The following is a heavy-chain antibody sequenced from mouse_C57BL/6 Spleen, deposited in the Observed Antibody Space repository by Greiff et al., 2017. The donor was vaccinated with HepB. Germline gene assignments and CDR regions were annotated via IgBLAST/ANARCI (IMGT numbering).Heavy chain of an antibody. CDR1: GYTFTSYW. Sequence: QVQLKQPGAELVKPGASVKLSCKASGYTFTSYWMHWVKQRPGQGLEWIGMIHPNSGSTNYNEKLKSKATLTVDKSSSTAYMQLSSLTSEDSAVYYCARGTTVVATDYYAMDYWGQGTSVTVSS. CDR3: ARGTTVVATDYYAMDY. J-gene: IGHJ4*01. V-gene: IGHV1-64*01. D-gene: IGHD1-1*01. CDR2: IHPNSGST.